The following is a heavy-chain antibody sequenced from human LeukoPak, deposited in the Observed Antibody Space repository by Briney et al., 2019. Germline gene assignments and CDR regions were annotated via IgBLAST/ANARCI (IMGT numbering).Heavy chain of an antibody. Sequence: GASVKVSCKASGYTFTSNYIHWVRQATGQGLEWVGMIYPRDGSTSYAQKFQGRVTVTRDTSTSTVHMELSGLRSEDTAVYYCARDQEGFDYWGQGTLVTVSS. CDR3: ARDQEGFDY. V-gene: IGHV1-46*01. CDR1: GYTFTSNY. J-gene: IGHJ4*02. CDR2: IYPRDGST.